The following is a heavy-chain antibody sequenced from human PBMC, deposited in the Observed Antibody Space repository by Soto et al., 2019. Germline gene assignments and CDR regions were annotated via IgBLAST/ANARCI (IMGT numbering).Heavy chain of an antibody. CDR1: GYTFTSYD. Sequence: QVQLVQSGAEVKKPGASVKVSCKASGYTFTSYDINWVRQATGQGLEWMGWMNPNSGNTGYAQKFRGRVTMTRNTSLSTAYMELSSLRSADTAVYYCARERTGTTSMDVWGQGTTVTVSS. CDR2: MNPNSGNT. D-gene: IGHD1-1*01. CDR3: ARERTGTTSMDV. J-gene: IGHJ6*02. V-gene: IGHV1-8*01.